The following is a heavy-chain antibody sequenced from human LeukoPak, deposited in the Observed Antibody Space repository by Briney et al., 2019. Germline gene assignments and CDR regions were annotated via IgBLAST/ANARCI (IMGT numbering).Heavy chain of an antibody. CDR3: ARPYYYDSRIDP. Sequence: PSETLSLTCTVSGDSVSGYYGSWIRQPPGKGLEWIAYMYYSGSTYYNPSLKSRVTMSADTSKNQLSLKLSSVTAADTAVYYCARPYYYDSRIDPWGQGILVTVSS. D-gene: IGHD3-22*01. CDR1: GDSVSGYY. CDR2: MYYSGST. V-gene: IGHV4-59*08. J-gene: IGHJ5*02.